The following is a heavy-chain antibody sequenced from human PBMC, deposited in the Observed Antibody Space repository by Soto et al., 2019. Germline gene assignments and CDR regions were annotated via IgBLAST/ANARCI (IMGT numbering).Heavy chain of an antibody. CDR2: VYWYDDI. J-gene: IGHJ4*02. CDR1: GFSLSTRGVG. CDR3: AHRPFGYKYYFNY. Sequence: QITLKESGPTLVKPTQILTLTCTFSGFSLSTRGVGVAWIRQPPGKALEWLALVYWYDDIWYIPSLKSRLTITKNTSKTQVALTMTYMDPVDTATYYCAHRPFGYKYYFNYWGQGTLVTVSS. D-gene: IGHD5-12*01. V-gene: IGHV2-5*01.